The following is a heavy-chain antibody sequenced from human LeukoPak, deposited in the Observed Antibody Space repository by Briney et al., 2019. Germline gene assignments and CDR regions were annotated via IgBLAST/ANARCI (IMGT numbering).Heavy chain of an antibody. V-gene: IGHV3-30*04. J-gene: IGHJ4*02. CDR2: ISNDGSKK. CDR3: AKDRYSYAFEYSDS. CDR1: GSTFSSYA. Sequence: SGGSLRLSCAASGSTFSSYAMHWVRQAPGKGLDWVAVISNDGSKKYYADSVKGRFTISRDNSKNTLSLQVSSLRTEDTAVYYCAKDRYSYAFEYSDSWGQGTLVTVSS. D-gene: IGHD5-18*01.